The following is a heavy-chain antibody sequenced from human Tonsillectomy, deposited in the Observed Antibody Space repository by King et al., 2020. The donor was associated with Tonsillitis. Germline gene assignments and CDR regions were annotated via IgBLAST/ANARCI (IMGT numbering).Heavy chain of an antibody. V-gene: IGHV3-48*03. CDR2: ISRTGSII. D-gene: IGHD6-19*01. J-gene: IGHJ4*02. CDR3: ALNFGGYDPRGIAVAGLGY. CDR1: GFMFSGYE. Sequence: VQLVESGGGLVQPGGSLRLSCAASGFMFSGYEVNWVRQAPGKGLEWVSYISRTGSIIYYADSVKGRFTISRDNAKNSLYLQMNSLRAEDTAVYYCALNFGGYDPRGIAVAGLGYWGQGTLVTVSS.